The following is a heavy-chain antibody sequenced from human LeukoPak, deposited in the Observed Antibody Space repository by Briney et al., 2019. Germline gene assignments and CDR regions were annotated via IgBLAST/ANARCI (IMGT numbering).Heavy chain of an antibody. D-gene: IGHD1-26*01. CDR3: ARRRWSYPLYYFDY. CDR2: IKQDGSEK. V-gene: IGHV3-7*01. CDR1: GFTFSSYW. Sequence: GGSLRLSCAASGFTFSSYWMSWVRQAPGKGLEWVANIKQDGSEKYYVDSVKGRFTISRDDAENSLYLQMNSLRAEDTAVYYCARRRWSYPLYYFDYWGQGTLVTVSS. J-gene: IGHJ4*02.